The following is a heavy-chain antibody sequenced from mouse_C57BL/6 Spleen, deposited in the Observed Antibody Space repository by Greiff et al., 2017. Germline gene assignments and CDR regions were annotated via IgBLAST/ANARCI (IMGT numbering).Heavy chain of an antibody. D-gene: IGHD2-2*01. CDR2: IYPGSGST. J-gene: IGHJ2*01. CDR3: ARESMVTTVLDY. CDR1: GYTFTSYW. Sequence: QVQLQQPGAELVKPGASVKMSCKASGYTFTSYWITWVKQRPGQGLEWIGDIYPGSGSTNYNEKFKSKATLTVDTSSSTAYMQLSSLTSEDSAVYYCARESMVTTVLDYWGQGTTLTVSS. V-gene: IGHV1-55*01.